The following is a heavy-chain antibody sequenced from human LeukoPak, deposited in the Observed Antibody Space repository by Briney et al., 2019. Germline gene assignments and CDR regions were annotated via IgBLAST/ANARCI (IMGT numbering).Heavy chain of an antibody. D-gene: IGHD3-10*01. CDR1: GFTFSSYA. V-gene: IGHV3-23*01. Sequence: GGSLRLSCAASGFTFSSYAMSWVRQAPGKGLEWVSAISGSGGSTYYADSVKGRFTISRDNSKNTLYLQMNSLRAEDTAVYYCAKFSASVYYHYYMDVWGKGTTVTVSS. J-gene: IGHJ6*03. CDR3: AKFSASVYYHYYMDV. CDR2: ISGSGGST.